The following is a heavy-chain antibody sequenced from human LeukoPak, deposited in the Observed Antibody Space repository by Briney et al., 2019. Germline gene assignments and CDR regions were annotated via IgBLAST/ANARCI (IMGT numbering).Heavy chain of an antibody. CDR3: AKDKSRREDYYYYYMDV. CDR1: GFTFDDYA. CDR2: ISWDGGST. V-gene: IGHV3-43D*03. D-gene: IGHD2-2*01. J-gene: IGHJ6*03. Sequence: PGGSLRLSCAASGFTFDDYAMHWGRQATGKGLEWVSLISWDGGSTYYADSVKGRFTISRDNSKNSLYLQMNSLRAEDTALYYCAKDKSRREDYYYYYMDVWGKGTTVTVSS.